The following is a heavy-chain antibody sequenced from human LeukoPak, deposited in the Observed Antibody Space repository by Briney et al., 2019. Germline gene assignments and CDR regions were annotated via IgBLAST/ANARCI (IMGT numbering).Heavy chain of an antibody. CDR1: GFIFSDYG. D-gene: IGHD1-14*01. Sequence: GGSLRLSCAASGFIFSDYGIHWVRQAPGKGLEWVAFIRYDGSDKYYAESVKGRFTISRGNSRNTLYLQMNSLRAEDTAVYYCAQDGLTVTGLYYFDYWGQGTLVTVSS. CDR3: AQDGLTVTGLYYFDY. V-gene: IGHV3-30*02. J-gene: IGHJ4*02. CDR2: IRYDGSDK.